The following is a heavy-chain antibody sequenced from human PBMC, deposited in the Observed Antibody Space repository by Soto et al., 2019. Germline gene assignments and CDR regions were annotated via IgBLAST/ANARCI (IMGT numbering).Heavy chain of an antibody. CDR1: GGSISSSNW. V-gene: IGHV4-4*02. D-gene: IGHD3-10*01. CDR3: ARAEQSRDYDVSGTTSD. Sequence: QVKLQETGPRLVKPSGNLSLTCAVSGGSISSSNWWTWVRQPPGKGLEWIGEIYHSWSTNYNPSLESRVTLFVDKSKNQFSLRLSSVTAADTAIYYWARAEQSRDYDVSGTTSDWGQVTLVTVAS. J-gene: IGHJ4*02. CDR2: IYHSWST.